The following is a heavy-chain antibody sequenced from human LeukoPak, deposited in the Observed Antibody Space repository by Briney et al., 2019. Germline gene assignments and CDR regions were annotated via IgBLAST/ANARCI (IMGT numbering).Heavy chain of an antibody. Sequence: PSETLSLTCTVSGYSISSGYYWGWIRQPPGQGLEWIGSIYHSGSTYYNPSLKSRVTISVDTSKNQFSLKLSSVTAADTAVYYCARSALRLLERWFDPWGQGTLVTVSS. J-gene: IGHJ5*02. D-gene: IGHD3-3*01. CDR3: ARSALRLLERWFDP. CDR2: IYHSGST. CDR1: GYSISSGYY. V-gene: IGHV4-38-2*02.